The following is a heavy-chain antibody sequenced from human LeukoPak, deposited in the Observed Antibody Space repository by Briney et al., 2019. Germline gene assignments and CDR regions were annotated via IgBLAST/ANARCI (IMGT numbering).Heavy chain of an antibody. Sequence: PGGSLRLSCAASGLHFSGTAMSGVRQAPGKGLEWVSAISHDGMNAYYADSVKGRFTISRDNSKKTVSLEMSSLTAADTGVYYCAKDGAQYSSGPECDPRGQGALVTVSP. D-gene: IGHD6-19*01. CDR2: ISHDGMNA. CDR3: AKDGAQYSSGPECDP. CDR1: GLHFSGTA. V-gene: IGHV3-23*01. J-gene: IGHJ5*02.